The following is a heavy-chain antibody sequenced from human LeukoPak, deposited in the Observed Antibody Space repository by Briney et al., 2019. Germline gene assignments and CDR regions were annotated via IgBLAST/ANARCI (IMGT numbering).Heavy chain of an antibody. CDR3: ARGAYYYDSSGYPPTYYFDY. CDR1: GGSISSYY. J-gene: IGHJ4*02. D-gene: IGHD3-22*01. CDR2: IYYSGST. Sequence: PSETLSLTCTVSGGSISSYYWSWIRQPPGKGLEWIGYIYYSGSTNYNPSLKSRVTISVDTSKNQFSLKLSSVTAADTAVYYCARGAYYYDSSGYPPTYYFDYWGQGTLVTVSS. V-gene: IGHV4-59*01.